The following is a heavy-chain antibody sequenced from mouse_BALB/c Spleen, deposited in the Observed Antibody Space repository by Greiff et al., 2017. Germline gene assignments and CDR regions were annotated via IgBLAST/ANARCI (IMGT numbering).Heavy chain of an antibody. V-gene: IGHV5-15*02. Sequence: EVQLVESGGGLVQPGGSRKLSCAASGFTFSDYGMAWVRQAPGKGPEWVAFISNLAYSIYYADTVTGRFTISRENAKNTLYLEMSSLRSEDTAMYYCARVDFPNFDYWGQGTTLTVSS. CDR1: GFTFSDYG. CDR2: ISNLAYSI. CDR3: ARVDFPNFDY. J-gene: IGHJ2*01.